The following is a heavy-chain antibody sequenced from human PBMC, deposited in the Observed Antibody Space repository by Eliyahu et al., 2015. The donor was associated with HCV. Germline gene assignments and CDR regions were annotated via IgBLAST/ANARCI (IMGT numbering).Heavy chain of an antibody. V-gene: IGHV3-33*01. J-gene: IGHJ6*02. D-gene: IGHD3-10*01. CDR2: IWYDGSNK. CDR3: RGDYGSGIEGYYYGMDV. Sequence: QVQLVESGGGVVQPGRSLRLSCAASGFTFSSYGMXWVRQAPGKGLXWVAVIWYDGSNKYYADSVKGRFTISRDNSKNTLYLQMNSLRAEDTAVYYCRGDYGSGIEGYYYGMDVWGQGTTVTVSS. CDR1: GFTFSSYG.